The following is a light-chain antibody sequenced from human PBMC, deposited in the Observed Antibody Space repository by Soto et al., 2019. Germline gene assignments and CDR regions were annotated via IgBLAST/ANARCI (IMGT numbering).Light chain of an antibody. CDR1: QTISSW. CDR2: KAS. V-gene: IGKV1-5*03. Sequence: DIQMTQSPSTLSGSVGDRVTITCRASQTISSWLAWYQQKPGKAPKLLIYKASTLKSGVPSRFSGSGSGTEFTLTISSLQPDDFATYYCQQYNSYSRAGWTFGQGTKV. J-gene: IGKJ1*01. CDR3: QQYNSYSRAGWT.